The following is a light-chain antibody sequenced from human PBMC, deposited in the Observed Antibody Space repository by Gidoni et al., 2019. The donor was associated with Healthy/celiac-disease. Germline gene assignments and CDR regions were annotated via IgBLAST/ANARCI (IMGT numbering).Light chain of an antibody. CDR3: QQYGSSPWT. CDR2: GAS. J-gene: IGKJ1*01. CDR1: QRVSSSY. Sequence: EIVLTQSPGTLSLSPWERATVSCRASQRVSSSYLAWYQQKPGQAPRLLIYGASSRATGIPDRFSGSGSGTDFTLTISRLEPEDFAVYYCQQYGSSPWTFGQGTKVEIK. V-gene: IGKV3-20*01.